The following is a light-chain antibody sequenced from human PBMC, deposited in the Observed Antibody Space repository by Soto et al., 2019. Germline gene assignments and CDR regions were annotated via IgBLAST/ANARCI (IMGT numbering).Light chain of an antibody. CDR1: QNVGID. Sequence: VVTQAPATLSVSPGERATLSCRASQNVGIDLAWFQQKPGQAPRLLIYGTSIRATGIPARFSASGSGTEFTLTINSLQSEDFAVYYCQQCNDWPLTFGGGTKVDIK. CDR3: QQCNDWPLT. J-gene: IGKJ4*01. CDR2: GTS. V-gene: IGKV3-15*01.